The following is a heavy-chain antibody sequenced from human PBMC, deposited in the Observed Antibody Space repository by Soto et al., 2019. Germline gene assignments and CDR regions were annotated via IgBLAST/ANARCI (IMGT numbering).Heavy chain of an antibody. CDR2: ISGSGGST. V-gene: IGHV3-23*01. CDR1: GFTFSSYA. CDR3: AKEGGYGHYYFPLAWYFEL. Sequence: EVQLLESGGGLVQPGGSLRLSCAASGFTFSSYAMSWVRQAPGKGLEWVSAISGSGGSTYYADSAKGRFTISRDNSKNTLDLKITSPRAEDTTVYPCAKEGGYGHYYFPLAWYFELLVRDTLL. D-gene: IGHD4-17*01. J-gene: IGHJ2*01.